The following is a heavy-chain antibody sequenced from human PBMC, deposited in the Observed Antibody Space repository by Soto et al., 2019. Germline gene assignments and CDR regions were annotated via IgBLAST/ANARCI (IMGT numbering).Heavy chain of an antibody. CDR1: GFTLSNYG. D-gene: IGHD1-26*01. CDR3: AKKSGVGATWYFDY. V-gene: IGHV3-23*01. Sequence: GGSLRLSCAASGFTLSNYGMSWVRQAPGKGLEWVSALPEIGTNTYYADSVKGRFTISRDNSKNTLFLQINNLRAGDTAVYYCAKKSGVGATWYFDYWGQGTLVTVSS. CDR2: LPEIGTNT. J-gene: IGHJ4*02.